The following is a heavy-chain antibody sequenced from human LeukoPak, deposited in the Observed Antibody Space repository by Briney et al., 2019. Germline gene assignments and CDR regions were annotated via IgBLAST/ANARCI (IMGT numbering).Heavy chain of an antibody. D-gene: IGHD1-26*01. CDR3: ARDVVGASPFDY. Sequence: ASVKVSCKASGYTFTSYGISWVRQAPGQGLEWMGWISAYNGNTNYAQKLQGRVTMTTDTSASTAYMELRSLRSDDTAVYYCARDVVGASPFDYWGQGTLVTVSS. CDR1: GYTFTSYG. J-gene: IGHJ4*02. V-gene: IGHV1-18*01. CDR2: ISAYNGNT.